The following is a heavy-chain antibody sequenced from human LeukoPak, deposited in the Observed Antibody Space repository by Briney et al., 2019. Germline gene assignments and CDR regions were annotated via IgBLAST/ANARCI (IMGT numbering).Heavy chain of an antibody. Sequence: SETLSLTCAVSGGSISSGGYSWSWIRQPPGKGLEWIGYIYYSGSTYYNPSLKSRVTISVDTSKNQFSLKLSSVTAADTAVYYCARDTRSLYYYDSSGYGRGLDYWGQGTLVTVSS. D-gene: IGHD3-22*01. J-gene: IGHJ4*02. CDR3: ARDTRSLYYYDSSGYGRGLDY. V-gene: IGHV4-30-4*07. CDR2: IYYSGST. CDR1: GGSISSGGYS.